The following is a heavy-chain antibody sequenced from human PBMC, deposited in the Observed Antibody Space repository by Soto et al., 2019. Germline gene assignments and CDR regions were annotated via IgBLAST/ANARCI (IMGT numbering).Heavy chain of an antibody. CDR1: GYSISSGYY. D-gene: IGHD3-22*01. Sequence: SETLSLSCTVSGYSISSGYYWGWIRQPPGKVLEWIGSFHHSGSTYYNPSLKSRVTISPDTSKNHFSLRLTSVTAADTAVFYCERAHYYYDSSGYDFSHFDCWGQG. CDR2: FHHSGST. CDR3: ERAHYYYDSSGYDFSHFDC. V-gene: IGHV4-38-2*02. J-gene: IGHJ4*02.